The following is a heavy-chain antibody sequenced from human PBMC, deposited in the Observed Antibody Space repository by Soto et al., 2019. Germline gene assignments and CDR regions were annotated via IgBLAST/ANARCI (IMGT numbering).Heavy chain of an antibody. J-gene: IGHJ4*02. CDR2: ISGSGGST. D-gene: IGHD2-15*01. CDR3: AKPLCSGGSCYYFDY. CDR1: GFTFSSYA. V-gene: IGHV3-23*01. Sequence: GGSLRLSCAASGFTFSSYAMSWVRQAPGKGLVWVSAISGSGGSTYYADSVKGRFTISRDNSKNTLYLQMNSLRAEDTAVYYCAKPLCSGGSCYYFDYRGQRTLVTVSS.